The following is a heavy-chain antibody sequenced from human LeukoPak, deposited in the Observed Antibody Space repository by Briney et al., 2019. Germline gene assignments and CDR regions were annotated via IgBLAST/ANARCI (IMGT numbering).Heavy chain of an antibody. J-gene: IGHJ4*02. CDR3: TRVYDSSGYYYYFDY. Sequence: PGGSLRLFCAASGFTFRNYSMSWVRQAPGKWLEWVSAIRGSGAHTYYADSVKGRFTISRDNSKNTLYLQMNSLRAEDTAVYYCTRVYDSSGYYYYFDYWGQGTLVTVSS. D-gene: IGHD3-22*01. CDR2: IRGSGAHT. CDR1: GFTFRNYS. V-gene: IGHV3-23*01.